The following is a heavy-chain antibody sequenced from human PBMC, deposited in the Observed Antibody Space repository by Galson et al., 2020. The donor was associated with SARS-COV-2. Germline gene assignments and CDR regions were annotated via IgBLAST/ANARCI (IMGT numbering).Heavy chain of an antibody. CDR1: GGSISSSSYY. CDR3: ARAPGEYYDILTGYYLFDY. D-gene: IGHD3-9*01. J-gene: IGHJ4*02. V-gene: IGHV4-39*07. CDR2: IYYSGST. Sequence: SETLYLTCTVSGGSISSSSYYWGWISQPPGKGLEWIGSIYYSGSTYYNPSLKSRVTISVDTSKNQFSLKLSSVTAADTAVYYCARAPGEYYDILTGYYLFDYWGQGTLVTVSS.